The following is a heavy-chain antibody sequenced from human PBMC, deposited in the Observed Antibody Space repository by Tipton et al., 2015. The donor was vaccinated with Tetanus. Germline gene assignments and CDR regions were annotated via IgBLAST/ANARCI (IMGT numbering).Heavy chain of an antibody. CDR1: GGSISDKKYY. D-gene: IGHD2-8*01. J-gene: IGHJ5*02. V-gene: IGHV4-39*02. Sequence: TLSLTCTVSGGSISDKKYYWGWIRQAPGKGLEWIASIYFEGSTYYSPSLKSRLTIDVDTSQNFFSLRLISVTAADTAIYYCARHLYGYWFDPWGQGALVTVSS. CDR2: IYFEGST. CDR3: ARHLYGYWFDP.